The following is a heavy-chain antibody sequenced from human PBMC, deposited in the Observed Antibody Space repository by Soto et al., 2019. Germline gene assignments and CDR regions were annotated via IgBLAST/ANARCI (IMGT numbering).Heavy chain of an antibody. CDR1: GFTFSSYG. CDR3: AKDLDGSYYGGYYFDY. Sequence: GGSLRLSCAASGFTFSSYGMHWVRQAPGKGLEWVAVISYDGSNKYYADSVKGRFTISRDNSKNTLYLQMNSLRAEDTAVYYCAKDLDGSYYGGYYFDYWGQGTLVTVSS. V-gene: IGHV3-30*18. D-gene: IGHD1-26*01. J-gene: IGHJ4*02. CDR2: ISYDGSNK.